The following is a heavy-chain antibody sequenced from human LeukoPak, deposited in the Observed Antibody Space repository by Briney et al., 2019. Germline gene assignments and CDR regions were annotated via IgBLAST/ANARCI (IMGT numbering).Heavy chain of an antibody. J-gene: IGHJ4*02. CDR1: GFTVSSNY. CDR3: ARSVDIVATVDY. Sequence: AGGSLRLSCAASGFTVSSNYMSWVRQAPGKGLEWVSVIYSGGSTYYADSVKGRFTISRDNSKNTLYLQMNSLRAEDTAVYYCARSVDIVATVDYWGQGTLVTVSS. V-gene: IGHV3-66*01. CDR2: IYSGGST. D-gene: IGHD5-12*01.